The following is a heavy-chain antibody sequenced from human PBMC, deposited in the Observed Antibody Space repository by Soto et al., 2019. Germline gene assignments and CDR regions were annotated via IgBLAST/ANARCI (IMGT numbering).Heavy chain of an antibody. D-gene: IGHD1-20*01. Sequence: KTSETLSLTCAVSGGSISGSYYYWGWHRQSPGRGPEWIGSVFYTGFTSYNPSLESRVSVSVDTSKNQFSLKVSAVTAADTAVYYCASSQKGYNWNYFDHWGQGALVTVSS. V-gene: IGHV4-39*01. CDR1: GGSISGSYYY. CDR2: VFYTGFT. J-gene: IGHJ4*02. CDR3: ASSQKGYNWNYFDH.